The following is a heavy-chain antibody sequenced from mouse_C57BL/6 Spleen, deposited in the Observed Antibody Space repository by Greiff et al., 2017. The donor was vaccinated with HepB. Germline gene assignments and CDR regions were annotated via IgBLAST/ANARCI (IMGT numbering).Heavy chain of an antibody. J-gene: IGHJ4*01. Sequence: QVQLQQPGAELVKPGASVKLSCKASGYTFTSYWMQWVKQRPGKGLEWIGEIDPSDSYTNYNQKFKGKATLTVDTSSSTAYMQLSSLTSEDSAVYYCARWGYEDYDDGGYYAMDYWGQGTSVTVSS. CDR1: GYTFTSYW. D-gene: IGHD2-4*01. CDR3: ARWGYEDYDDGGYYAMDY. CDR2: IDPSDSYT. V-gene: IGHV1-50*01.